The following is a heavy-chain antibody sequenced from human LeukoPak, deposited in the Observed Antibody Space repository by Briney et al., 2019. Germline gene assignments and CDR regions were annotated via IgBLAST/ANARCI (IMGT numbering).Heavy chain of an antibody. Sequence: GGSLRLSCAASGFTFSSYGMHWVRQAPGKGLEWVAVIWYDGSNKYYAGSVKGRFTISRDNSKNTLYLQMNSLRAEDTAVYYCARGRIAAAGTSWFDPWGQGTLVTVSS. CDR2: IWYDGSNK. D-gene: IGHD6-13*01. V-gene: IGHV3-33*01. J-gene: IGHJ5*02. CDR3: ARGRIAAAGTSWFDP. CDR1: GFTFSSYG.